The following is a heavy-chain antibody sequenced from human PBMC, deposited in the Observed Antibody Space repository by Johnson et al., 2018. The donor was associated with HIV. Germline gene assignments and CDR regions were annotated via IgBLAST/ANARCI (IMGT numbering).Heavy chain of an antibody. J-gene: IGHJ3*02. V-gene: IGHV3-30*03. D-gene: IGHD5/OR15-5a*01. CDR3: ARAVYGGAFDI. CDR2: ISNDGRDK. Sequence: QVQLVESGGGVVQPGRSLRLSCAAAGFSFRSYGMLWVRQAPGKGLEWVAVISNDGRDKYYADSVKGRFTISRDNFKNTLYLQMNSLRAEDTALYYCARAVYGGAFDIWGQGTMVTVSS. CDR1: GFSFRSYG.